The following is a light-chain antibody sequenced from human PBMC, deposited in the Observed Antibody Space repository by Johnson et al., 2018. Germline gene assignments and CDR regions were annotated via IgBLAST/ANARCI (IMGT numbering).Light chain of an antibody. CDR1: SSNIGNNY. J-gene: IGLJ1*01. CDR2: ENN. V-gene: IGLV1-51*02. Sequence: QSVLTQPPSVSAAPGQKVTISCSGSSSNIGNNYVSWYQQLPGTAPKLLIYENNKRPSGIPDRFSGSKSGTSATLVLTGLQTGDEADYYCGTWDSSLSTGNVFGTGTKVTVL. CDR3: GTWDSSLSTGNV.